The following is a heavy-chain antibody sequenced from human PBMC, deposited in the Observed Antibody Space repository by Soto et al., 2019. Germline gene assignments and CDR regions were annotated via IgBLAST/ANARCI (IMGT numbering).Heavy chain of an antibody. J-gene: IGHJ3*02. V-gene: IGHV5-51*01. CDR2: IYPGDSDT. CDR3: ARFPWFGELYDAFDI. D-gene: IGHD3-10*01. CDR1: GYSFTSYW. Sequence: PGESLKISCKGSGYSFTSYWIGWVRQMPGKSLEWMGIIYPGDSDTRYSPSFQGQVTISADKSISTAYLQWSSLKASDTAMYYCARFPWFGELYDAFDIWGQGTMVTVSS.